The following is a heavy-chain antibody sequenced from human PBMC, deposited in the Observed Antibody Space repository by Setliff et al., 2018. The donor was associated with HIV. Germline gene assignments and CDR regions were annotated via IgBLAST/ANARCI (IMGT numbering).Heavy chain of an antibody. CDR3: AKISGTFRYIDC. D-gene: IGHD1-20*01. Sequence: PGESLKISCAASGFTFSSYAMHWVRQAPGKGLEWVAVISFDGSNKYYADSVTGRFTISRDNSKNTLYLQMNRLKTEDTAMYYCAKISGTFRYIDCWGQGTLVTVSS. J-gene: IGHJ4*02. V-gene: IGHV3-30*01. CDR1: GFTFSSYA. CDR2: ISFDGSNK.